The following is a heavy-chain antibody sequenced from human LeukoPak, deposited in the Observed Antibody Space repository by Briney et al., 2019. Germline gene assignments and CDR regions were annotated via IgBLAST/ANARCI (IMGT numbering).Heavy chain of an antibody. CDR3: ARHLDDSSGYYYRTMYYFDY. CDR2: IYPGDSDT. CDR1: GYSFTSYW. D-gene: IGHD3-22*01. Sequence: GESLKISCKGSGYSFTSYWIGWVRQMPGKGLEWMGIIYPGDSDTRYSPSFQGQVTISADKSIGTAYLQWSSLKASDTAMYYCARHLDDSSGYYYRTMYYFDYWGQGTLVTVSS. V-gene: IGHV5-51*01. J-gene: IGHJ4*02.